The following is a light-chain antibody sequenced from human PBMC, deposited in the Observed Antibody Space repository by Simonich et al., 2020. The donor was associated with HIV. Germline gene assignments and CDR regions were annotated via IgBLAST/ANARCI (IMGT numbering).Light chain of an antibody. CDR2: AAS. Sequence: DIQMTQSPSSVSASVGDRVNITFRASQGIINWLAWYQQKPGKATKILNYAASSLQSGVPSRFSGSGSGTDFTLTISSLQPEDFATYYCQQSYSTPMYTFGQGTKLEI. V-gene: IGKV1-12*01. CDR3: QQSYSTPMYT. J-gene: IGKJ2*01. CDR1: QGIINW.